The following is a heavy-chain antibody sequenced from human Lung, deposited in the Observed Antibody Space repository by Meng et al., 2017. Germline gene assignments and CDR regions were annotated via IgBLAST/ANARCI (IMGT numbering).Heavy chain of an antibody. Sequence: HQWVLGLLKPSETLSLTCVVSGGSFSDYYWSWIRQPPGKGLEWIGEINHSGSTNYNPSLESRATISVDTSQNNLSLKLSSVTAADSAVYYCARGPTTMAHDFDYWGQGTLVTVSS. CDR1: GGSFSDYY. CDR2: INHSGST. J-gene: IGHJ4*02. V-gene: IGHV4-34*01. CDR3: ARGPTTMAHDFDY. D-gene: IGHD4-11*01.